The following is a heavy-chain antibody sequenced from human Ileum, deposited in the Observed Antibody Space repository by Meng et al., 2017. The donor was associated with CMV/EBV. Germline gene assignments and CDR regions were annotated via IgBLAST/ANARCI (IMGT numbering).Heavy chain of an antibody. D-gene: IGHD2-2*01. CDR3: AREKSSCTSSTCYGVDS. V-gene: IGHV4-4*07. J-gene: IGHJ4*02. CDR1: DESIRSYY. CDR2: NHTSGTT. Sequence: QLQGWGPGMVKPTGTLSHTCTVSDESIRSYYWSWIRQSAGKGLEWIGRNHTSGTTNYNPSLKSRVTLSLDTSKDQFSLKLTSVTAADTAVYYCAREKSSCTSSTCYGVDSWGQGTLVTVSS.